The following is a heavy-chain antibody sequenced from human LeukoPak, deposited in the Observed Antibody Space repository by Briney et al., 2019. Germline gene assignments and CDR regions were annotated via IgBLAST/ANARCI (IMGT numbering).Heavy chain of an antibody. CDR3: ARYDARYGMDV. J-gene: IGHJ6*02. CDR1: GLTFSSYA. V-gene: IGHV3-30-3*01. D-gene: IGHD1-1*01. Sequence: QPGRSLRLSCAASGLTFSSYAMHWVRQAPGKGLEWVAVISYDGSSKYYADSVKGRFTISRDNSKNTLYLQMNSLRAEDTAVYYCARYDARYGMDVWGQGTTVTVSS. CDR2: ISYDGSSK.